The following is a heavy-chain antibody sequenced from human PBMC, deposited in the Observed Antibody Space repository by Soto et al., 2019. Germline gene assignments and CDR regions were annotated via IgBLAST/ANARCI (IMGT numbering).Heavy chain of an antibody. CDR3: ARSTFYYYDSSGT. V-gene: IGHV4-61*01. CDR2: ISYSGST. Sequence: PSETLSLTCTVSGGSVSSGSYYWSWVRQPPGKGLEWIGHISYSGSTNYNPSLKSRVTMSIDTSKNQFSLKLSSVTAADTAVYYCARSTFYYYDSSGTRGQRSPVTVSS. D-gene: IGHD3-22*01. CDR1: GGSVSSGSYY. J-gene: IGHJ4*02.